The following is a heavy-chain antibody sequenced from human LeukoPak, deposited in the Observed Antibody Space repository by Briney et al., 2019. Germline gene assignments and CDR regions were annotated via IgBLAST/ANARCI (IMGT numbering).Heavy chain of an antibody. CDR2: INPSGGST. CDR3: ARDRGYSGYDSEYNWFDP. Sequence: ASVKVSCKASGGTFSSYAISWVRQAPGQGLEWMGIINPSGGSTSYAQKFQGRVTMTRDTSTSTVYMELSSLRSEDTAVYYCARDRGYSGYDSEYNWFDPWGQGTLVTVSS. V-gene: IGHV1-46*01. J-gene: IGHJ5*02. D-gene: IGHD5-12*01. CDR1: GGTFSSYA.